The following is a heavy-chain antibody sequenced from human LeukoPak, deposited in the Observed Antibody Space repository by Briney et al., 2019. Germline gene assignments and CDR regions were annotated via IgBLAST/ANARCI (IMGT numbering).Heavy chain of an antibody. CDR3: ARARADILTGYYSQYFQH. D-gene: IGHD3-9*01. CDR1: GFTFSDYY. CDR2: SPSGSTI. J-gene: IGHJ1*01. V-gene: IGHV3-11*01. Sequence: PGGSLRLSCAASGFTFSDYYMSWIRQAPGRGLEWLSPSGSTIYEADSMKGRFTISRDNARNSLFLQMNSLRAEDTAVYYCARARADILTGYYSQYFQHWGQGTLVTVSS.